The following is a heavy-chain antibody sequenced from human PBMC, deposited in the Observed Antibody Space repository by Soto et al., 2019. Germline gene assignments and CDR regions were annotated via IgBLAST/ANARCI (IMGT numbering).Heavy chain of an antibody. J-gene: IGHJ6*02. D-gene: IGHD3-22*01. V-gene: IGHV1-69*12. CDR1: GGTFNNYA. CDR3: TRCGIRYHSIGYYLGIDGMDV. CDR2: TIPMFGTT. Sequence: QVQLVQSGAEVKKPESSVRVSCKASGGTFNNYAITWVRQAPGQGLEWLGGTIPMFGTTNYAEKFQGRVTINDDECTNTAYMERSSLRSEDMDIYYCTRCGIRYHSIGYYLGIDGMDVWGQGTTVIVSS.